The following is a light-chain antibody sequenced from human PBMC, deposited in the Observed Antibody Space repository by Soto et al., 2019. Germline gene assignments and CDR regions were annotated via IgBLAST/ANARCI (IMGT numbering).Light chain of an antibody. J-gene: IGLJ1*01. V-gene: IGLV2-14*01. Sequence: QSVRSQPASVSGSPGQLITISCTGTSGDIGSYNRVSWYQQHPGKAPKLIIYEVTDRPSGVSNRFSGSKSGNTASLTISGLQAEEEAEYYCSSYTNITKRACVFGTGTKVTV. CDR3: SSYTNITKRACV. CDR1: SGDIGSYNR. CDR2: EVT.